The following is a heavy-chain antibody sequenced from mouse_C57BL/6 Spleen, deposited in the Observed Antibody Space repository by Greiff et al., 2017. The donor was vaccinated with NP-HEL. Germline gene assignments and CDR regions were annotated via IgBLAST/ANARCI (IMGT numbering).Heavy chain of an antibody. Sequence: QVQLQQPGAELVKPGASVKLSCKASGYTFTSYWMHWVKQRPGQGLEWIGMINPNSGSTNYKEKLKSKATLTVDRSSSTAYMQLSSLTSEDSAVYYCARSKLGRGFAYWGQGTLVTVSA. CDR2: INPNSGST. D-gene: IGHD4-1*01. V-gene: IGHV1-64*01. J-gene: IGHJ3*01. CDR3: ARSKLGRGFAY. CDR1: GYTFTSYW.